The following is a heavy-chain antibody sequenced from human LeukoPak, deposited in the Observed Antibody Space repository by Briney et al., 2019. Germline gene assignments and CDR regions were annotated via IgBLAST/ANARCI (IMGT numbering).Heavy chain of an antibody. J-gene: IGHJ6*03. CDR3: ARGGHFFDV. CDR1: GGSIGSYY. V-gene: IGHV4-4*07. CDR2: IYTTGST. D-gene: IGHD3-16*01. Sequence: PSETLSLTCTVSGGSIGSYYWSWLRQPAGKGLECLGVIYTTGSTNYNPSLKSRVTVSRDTSKNQFSLKLTSVTAADTAVYYCARGGHFFDVWGKGTTVTVSS.